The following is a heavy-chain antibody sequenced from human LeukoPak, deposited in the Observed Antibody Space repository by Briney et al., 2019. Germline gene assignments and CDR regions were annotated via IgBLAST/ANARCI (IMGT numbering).Heavy chain of an antibody. CDR3: ASSQITINWFDP. Sequence: SETLSLTCTVSGGSISSGGYYWSWIRQHPGKGLEWIGYIYYSGSTYYNPSLKSRVTISVDTSKNQFSLKLSSVTAADTALYYCASSQITINWFDPWGQGTLVTVSS. V-gene: IGHV4-31*03. J-gene: IGHJ5*02. D-gene: IGHD3-10*01. CDR2: IYYSGST. CDR1: GGSISSGGYY.